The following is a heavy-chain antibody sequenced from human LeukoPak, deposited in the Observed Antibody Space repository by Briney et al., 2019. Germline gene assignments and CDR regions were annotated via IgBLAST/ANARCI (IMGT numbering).Heavy chain of an antibody. V-gene: IGHV5-51*01. J-gene: IGHJ4*02. CDR2: VHPDDSET. CDR1: GYRFTNFW. CDR3: ARRGRGDSGRLYYFDS. D-gene: IGHD3-10*01. Sequence: GESLEISCKGSGYRFTNFWIGWVRQIPGKGLEWMGTVHPDDSETRYSPSFQGHVTLSTDKSINTAYLQWSRLKTSDTALYYCARRGRGDSGRLYYFDSWGQGTLVTVSS.